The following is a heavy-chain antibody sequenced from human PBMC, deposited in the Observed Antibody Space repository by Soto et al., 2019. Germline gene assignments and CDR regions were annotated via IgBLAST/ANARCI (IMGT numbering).Heavy chain of an antibody. CDR2: ISSSSSYI. J-gene: IGHJ2*01. D-gene: IGHD3-22*01. CDR3: ARGGPYYYDSRYLDF. CDR1: GFSVSSSY. Sequence: PGGSLRLSCAASGFSVSSSYMTWVRQAPGKGLEWVSSISSSSSYIYYADSVKGRFTISRDNAKNSLYLQMNSLRAEDTAVYYCARGGPYYYDSRYLDFWGSGTLVTVSS. V-gene: IGHV3-21*01.